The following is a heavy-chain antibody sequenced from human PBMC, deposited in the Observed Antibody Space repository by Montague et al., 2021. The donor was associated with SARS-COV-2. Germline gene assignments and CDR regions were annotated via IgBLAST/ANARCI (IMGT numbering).Heavy chain of an antibody. J-gene: IGHJ3*02. D-gene: IGHD6-13*01. CDR3: ARMRIAAAGSPFDI. Sequence: PALVTPTQTLTLTCTFSGFSLSTSGMCVSWIRQPPGKALEWLARIDWDDDKYYSTSLKTRLTISKDTSKNQVVLTMTNMDPVDTATYYCARMRIAAAGSPFDIWGQGTMVTVSS. CDR2: IDWDDDK. V-gene: IGHV2-70*11. CDR1: GFSLSTSGMC.